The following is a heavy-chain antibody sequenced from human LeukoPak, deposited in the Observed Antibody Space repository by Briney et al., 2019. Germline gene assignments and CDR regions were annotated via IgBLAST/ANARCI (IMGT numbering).Heavy chain of an antibody. Sequence: SETLSLTCTVSGGSISSSSYYWGWIRQPPGKGLEWIGSIYYSGSTYYNPSLKSRVTISVDRSKNQFSLKLSSVTAADTAVYYCAREGYDDFWSGYPSSNYYYMDVWGKGTTVTVSS. CDR1: GGSISSSSYY. V-gene: IGHV4-39*07. J-gene: IGHJ6*03. CDR3: AREGYDDFWSGYPSSNYYYMDV. D-gene: IGHD3-3*01. CDR2: IYYSGST.